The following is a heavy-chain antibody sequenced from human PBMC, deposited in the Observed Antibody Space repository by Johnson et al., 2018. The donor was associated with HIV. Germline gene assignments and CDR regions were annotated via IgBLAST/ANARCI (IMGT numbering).Heavy chain of an antibody. D-gene: IGHD4-23*01. CDR1: GFTFSTYA. CDR2: ISYDGSNK. J-gene: IGHJ3*02. V-gene: IGHV3-30*04. CDR3: ARSPAKDHGGNSGAFAI. Sequence: QMLLVESGGGVVQPGRSLRLSCAASGFTFSTYAMHWVRQAPGKGLEWVAVISYDGSNKYYADSVKGRFTVSRDNSKNTLYLQMNSLRAEDTAMYYCARSPAKDHGGNSGAFAIWGQGTMVTVSS.